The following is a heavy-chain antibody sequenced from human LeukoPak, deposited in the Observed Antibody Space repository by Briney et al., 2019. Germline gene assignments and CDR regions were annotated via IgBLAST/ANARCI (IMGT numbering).Heavy chain of an antibody. J-gene: IGHJ4*02. Sequence: ASVKVSCKVSGYTLTELSMHWVRQAPGKGLEWMGGFDPEDGETIYAQKFQGRVTMTEDTSTDTAYMELSSLRSEDTAVYYCATGCSGGSCPHDYWGQGTLATVSS. CDR3: ATGCSGGSCPHDY. D-gene: IGHD2-15*01. V-gene: IGHV1-24*01. CDR2: FDPEDGET. CDR1: GYTLTELS.